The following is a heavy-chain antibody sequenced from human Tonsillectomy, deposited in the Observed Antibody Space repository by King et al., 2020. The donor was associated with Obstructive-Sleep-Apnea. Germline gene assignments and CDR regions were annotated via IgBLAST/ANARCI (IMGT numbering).Heavy chain of an antibody. D-gene: IGHD3-10*01. J-gene: IGHJ4*02. Sequence: QLVQSGAEVKKPGASVKVSCKASGYTFSSYGITWVRQAPGQGLEWMGWISAYNGNTTYAQNFQVRVTMTTDTSTTTAYMKLRSLRSDDTAVYYCARDYYYGSGNYYNGGYWGQGTLVTVSS. CDR1: GYTFSSYG. CDR3: ARDYYYGSGNYYNGGY. CDR2: ISAYNGNT. V-gene: IGHV1-18*01.